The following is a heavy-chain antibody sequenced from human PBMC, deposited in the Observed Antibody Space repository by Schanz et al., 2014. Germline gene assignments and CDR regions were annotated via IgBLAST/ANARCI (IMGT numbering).Heavy chain of an antibody. J-gene: IGHJ4*02. CDR2: VYHSGGT. CDR3: ARSVGMVRRYFDS. CDR1: GGSISNANW. V-gene: IGHV4-4*02. Sequence: QVQLQESGPGLVKPSGTLSLTCAVSGGSISNANWWSWVRQPPGKGLQWIGEVYHSGGTNYNPSLKSRFTISLDVSKNQFSLRLTSVTAADTAVYYCARSVGMVRRYFDSWGQGNLVTVSS. D-gene: IGHD5-18*01.